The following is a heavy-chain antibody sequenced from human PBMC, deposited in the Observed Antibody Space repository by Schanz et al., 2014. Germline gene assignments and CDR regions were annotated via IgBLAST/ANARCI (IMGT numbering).Heavy chain of an antibody. CDR1: GFTFSSYG. CDR3: ARPFLGYYGDLAY. Sequence: QVHLVESGGGVVQPGRSLRLSCAASGFTFSSYGMHWVRQAPGRGLEWVALIWYDGSNKYYAESVKGRFTISRDNPKNTLYLQMNSLRAEDTAVYYCARPFLGYYGDLAYWGQGTLLTVSS. D-gene: IGHD4-17*01. J-gene: IGHJ4*02. CDR2: IWYDGSNK. V-gene: IGHV3-33*01.